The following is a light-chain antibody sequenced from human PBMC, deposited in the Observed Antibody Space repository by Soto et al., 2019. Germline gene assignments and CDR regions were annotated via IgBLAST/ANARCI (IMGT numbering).Light chain of an antibody. V-gene: IGKV1-27*01. CDR2: AAY. J-gene: IGKJ3*01. CDR1: QDIDTY. CDR3: QEYNSAPFT. Sequence: DIQMTQSPSSLSASVGDRVTITCRASQDIDTYLAWYQQEPGKVPKVLIYAAYTLQSGVPSRFSGSGSGTDFTLTISSLQPEDAATYYCQEYNSAPFTFGPGTTVEIK.